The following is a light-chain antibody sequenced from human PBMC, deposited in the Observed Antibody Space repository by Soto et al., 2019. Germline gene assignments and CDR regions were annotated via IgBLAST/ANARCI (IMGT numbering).Light chain of an antibody. CDR2: GAS. CDR3: QQYGTSPWT. V-gene: IGKV3-20*01. CDR1: QSVSSSY. J-gene: IGKJ1*01. Sequence: EIVLTQSPGTLSLSQGERATLSCRASQSVSSSYLAWYQQKPGQAPRLLFYGASSRATGIPDRFSGSGSGTDFTLTISRLEPEDFAVYYCQQYGTSPWTFRQGTKVEIK.